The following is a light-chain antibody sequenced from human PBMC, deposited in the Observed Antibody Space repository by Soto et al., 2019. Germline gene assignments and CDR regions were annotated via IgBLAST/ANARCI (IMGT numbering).Light chain of an antibody. CDR1: SSDIGTYNY. J-gene: IGLJ1*01. CDR2: EVT. V-gene: IGLV2-14*01. CDR3: TSYTRYTALV. Sequence: QSALTQPASVSGSPGQSINISCNGTSSDIGTYNYVSWYQQHPGKAPKLIIYEVTNRPSGVSDRFSGSKSGTTASLTISGLQPEDEADYHCTSYTRYTALVFGTGTKVTVL.